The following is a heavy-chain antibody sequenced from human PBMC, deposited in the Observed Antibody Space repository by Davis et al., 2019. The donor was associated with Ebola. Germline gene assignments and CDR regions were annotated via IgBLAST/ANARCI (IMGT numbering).Heavy chain of an antibody. CDR1: GGSISSSSYY. Sequence: SETLSLTCTVSGGSISSSSYYWGWIRQPPGKGLEWIGYIYYSGSTYYNPSLKSRVTISVDTSKNQFSLKLSSVTAADTAVYYCARGDYGDYVGYWFDPWGQGTLVTVSS. CDR3: ARGDYGDYVGYWFDP. CDR2: IYYSGST. J-gene: IGHJ5*02. D-gene: IGHD4-17*01. V-gene: IGHV4-30-4*08.